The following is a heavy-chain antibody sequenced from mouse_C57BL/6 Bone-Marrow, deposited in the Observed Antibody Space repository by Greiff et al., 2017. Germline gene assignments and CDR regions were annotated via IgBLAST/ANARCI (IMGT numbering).Heavy chain of an antibody. CDR2: ISDGGSYT. D-gene: IGHD2-13*01. Sequence: DVKLVESGGGLVKPGGSLKLSCAASGFTFSSYAMSWVRQTPEKRLEWVATISDGGSYTYYPDNVKGRFTISRDNAKNNLYLQMSHLKSEDTAMXYCARDGDYYFDYWGQGTTLTVSS. V-gene: IGHV5-4*01. CDR3: ARDGDYYFDY. CDR1: GFTFSSYA. J-gene: IGHJ2*01.